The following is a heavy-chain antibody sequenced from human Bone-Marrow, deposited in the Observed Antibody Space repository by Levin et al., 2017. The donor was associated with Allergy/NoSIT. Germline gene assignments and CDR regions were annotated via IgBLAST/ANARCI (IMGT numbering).Heavy chain of an antibody. CDR1: GFTVSSNY. Sequence: ASVKVSCAVSGFTVSSNYMSWVRQAPGKGLEWVSIIYSGGSTYYADSVKGRFTISRDNSKNTLYLQMNSLRLEDTAMYYCARDPEGIAAPPTTFWGQGTLVTVSS. D-gene: IGHD6-13*01. J-gene: IGHJ4*02. V-gene: IGHV3-66*02. CDR3: ARDPEGIAAPPTTF. CDR2: IYSGGST.